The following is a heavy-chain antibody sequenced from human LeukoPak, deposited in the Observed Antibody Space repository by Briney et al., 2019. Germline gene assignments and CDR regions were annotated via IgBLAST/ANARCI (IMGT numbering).Heavy chain of an antibody. CDR3: ATDPRAYSSGWFDY. Sequence: ASVKVSCRVSGYTLTELSMHWVRQAPGKGLEWMGGFDPEDGETIYAQKFQGRVTMTEDTSTDTAYMELSSLRSEDTAVYYCATDPRAYSSGWFDYWGQGTLVTVSS. CDR2: FDPEDGET. V-gene: IGHV1-24*01. J-gene: IGHJ4*02. D-gene: IGHD6-19*01. CDR1: GYTLTELS.